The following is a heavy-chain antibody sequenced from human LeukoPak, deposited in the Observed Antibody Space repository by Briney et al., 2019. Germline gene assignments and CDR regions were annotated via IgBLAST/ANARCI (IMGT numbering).Heavy chain of an antibody. J-gene: IGHJ2*01. CDR3: ARGVVMTVSNWYFDL. V-gene: IGHV3-48*04. D-gene: IGHD2-21*02. CDR2: ISSSSSTT. CDR1: GFTLSNYN. Sequence: PGGSLRLSCAASGFTLSNYNMNWVRQAPGKRLEWVSYISSSSSTTYYADSVRGRFTISRDNAKSSLYLQMNSLRVEDTAVYYCARGVVMTVSNWYFDLWGRGTLVTVSS.